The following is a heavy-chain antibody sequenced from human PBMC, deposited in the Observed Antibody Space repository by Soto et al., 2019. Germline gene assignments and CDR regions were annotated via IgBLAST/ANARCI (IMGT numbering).Heavy chain of an antibody. CDR1: GSTFTGYY. J-gene: IGHJ4*02. CDR3: ARDQDIYDILTGYSEGFDY. CDR2: INPNSGGT. D-gene: IGHD3-9*01. Sequence: ASVKVSCTASGSTFTGYYMHWVRQAPGQGLEWMGWINPNSGGTNYAQKFQGRVTMTRDTSISTAYMELSRLRSDDTAVYYCARDQDIYDILTGYSEGFDYWGQGTLVTVSS. V-gene: IGHV1-2*02.